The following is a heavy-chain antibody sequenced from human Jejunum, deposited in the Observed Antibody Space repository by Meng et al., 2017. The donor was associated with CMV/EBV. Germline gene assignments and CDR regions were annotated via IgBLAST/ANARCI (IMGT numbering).Heavy chain of an antibody. V-gene: IGHV3-7*01. CDR2: IKEDGSEK. J-gene: IGHJ4*02. CDR3: ARAKKTGGDNPDY. Sequence: ASGFAFSSCWMSWVRQAPGKGLGWVANIKEDGSEKYYVDSVRGRFTISRDNAENSLYLQINSLRAEDTAVYYCARAKKTGGDNPDYWGQGTLVTVSS. CDR1: GFAFSSCW. D-gene: IGHD4-23*01.